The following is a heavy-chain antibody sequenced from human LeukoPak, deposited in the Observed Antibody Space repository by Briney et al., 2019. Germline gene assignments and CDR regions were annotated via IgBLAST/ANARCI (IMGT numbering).Heavy chain of an antibody. CDR3: AKDGSVAVAGTPTDY. D-gene: IGHD6-19*01. V-gene: IGHV3-23*01. CDR2: ISGNGGST. J-gene: IGHJ4*02. Sequence: GGSLRLSCAASGFIFSTYAMSWVRQAPGKGLEWVSTISGNGGSTYFADSVKGRFTISRDNSRNALFLQMSSLRAEDTAVYYCAKDGSVAVAGTPTDYWGQGTLVTVSS. CDR1: GFIFSTYA.